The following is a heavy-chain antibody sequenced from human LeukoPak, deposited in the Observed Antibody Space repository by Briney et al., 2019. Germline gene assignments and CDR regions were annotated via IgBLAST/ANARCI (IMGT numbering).Heavy chain of an antibody. CDR2: ISGSGGST. J-gene: IGHJ4*02. Sequence: GGSLRLSCAASGFNFSTYSMNWVRQAPGKGLEWVSAISGSGGSTYYADSVKGRFTISRDNSKNTLYLQMNSLRAEDTAVYYCARDPRRYCSSTSCYGLFDYWGQGTLVTVSS. CDR1: GFNFSTYS. V-gene: IGHV3-23*01. CDR3: ARDPRRYCSSTSCYGLFDY. D-gene: IGHD2-2*01.